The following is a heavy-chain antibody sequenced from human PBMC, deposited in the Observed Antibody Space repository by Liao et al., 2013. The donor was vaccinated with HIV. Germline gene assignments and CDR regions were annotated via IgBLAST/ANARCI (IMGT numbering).Heavy chain of an antibody. CDR2: VYYSGST. CDR3: ASVGVKNYGYYFDD. V-gene: IGHV4-59*01. Sequence: QVQLQESGPGLVKPSETLSLTCTVSGGSIRSYYWIWIRQPPGKRLEWIGYVYYSGSTKYNPSLESRVTMSVDTSMNQFSLRLSSVTAADTAVYYCASVGVKNYGYYFDDWGQGILVTVSS. D-gene: IGHD5-18*01. CDR1: GGSIRSYY. J-gene: IGHJ4*02.